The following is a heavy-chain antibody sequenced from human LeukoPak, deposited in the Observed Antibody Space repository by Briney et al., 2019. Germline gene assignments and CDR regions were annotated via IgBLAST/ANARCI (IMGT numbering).Heavy chain of an antibody. CDR2: ISAYNGNT. Sequence: ASVKVSCKASGYTYTSYGISGVRPAPGQEREGMGWISAYNGNTNYAQKLQGRVTMTTDTSTSTAYMELRSLRSDDTAVYYCARGQLPYYDILTGYSDRNFDYWGREHWSPSPQ. CDR1: GYTYTSYG. CDR3: ARGQLPYYDILTGYSDRNFDY. D-gene: IGHD3-9*01. V-gene: IGHV1-18*01. J-gene: IGHJ4*02.